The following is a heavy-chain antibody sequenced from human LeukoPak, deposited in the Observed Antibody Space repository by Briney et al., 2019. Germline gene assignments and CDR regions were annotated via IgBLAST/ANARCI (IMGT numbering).Heavy chain of an antibody. V-gene: IGHV3-21*01. CDR3: ARVSSRRFDY. D-gene: IGHD6-13*01. CDR1: GSTFSSYS. CDR2: ISSSSSYI. J-gene: IGHJ4*02. Sequence: GGSLRLSCAASGSTFSSYSMNWVRQAPGKGLEWVSSISSSSSYIYYADSVKGRFTISRDNAKNSLYLQMNSLRAEDTAVYYCARVSSRRFDYWGQGTLVTVSS.